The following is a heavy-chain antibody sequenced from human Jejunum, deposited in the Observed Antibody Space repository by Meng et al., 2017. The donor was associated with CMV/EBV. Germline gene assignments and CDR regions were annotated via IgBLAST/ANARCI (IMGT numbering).Heavy chain of an antibody. J-gene: IGHJ5*02. V-gene: IGHV3-30*02. D-gene: IGHD2-21*01. CDR3: ARVLWFAEQYNWFDL. CDR2: MRTDGSNR. Sequence: GFTFSAYGMHWVRQAAGKGLEWVAFMRTDGSNRFYGDTVKGRLTISRDNSRNTLFLQMTGLRGEDTAVYYCARVLWFAEQYNWFDLWGQGTPVTVSS. CDR1: GFTFSAYG.